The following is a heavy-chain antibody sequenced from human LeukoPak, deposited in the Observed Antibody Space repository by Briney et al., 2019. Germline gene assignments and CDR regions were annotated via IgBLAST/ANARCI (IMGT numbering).Heavy chain of an antibody. D-gene: IGHD5-12*01. J-gene: IGHJ4*02. Sequence: GASVKVSCEASGFTFSSYAMSWVRQAPGKGLEWISAFSASGGDTYYADSVQGRFTMSRDNSKNTLYLQMNSLRAEDTAVYYCAKSGYHRFHYWGQGTLVTVSS. CDR2: FSASGGDT. CDR3: AKSGYHRFHY. V-gene: IGHV3-23*01. CDR1: GFTFSSYA.